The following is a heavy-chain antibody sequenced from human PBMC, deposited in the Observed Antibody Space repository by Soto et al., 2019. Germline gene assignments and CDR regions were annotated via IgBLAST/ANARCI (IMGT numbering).Heavy chain of an antibody. D-gene: IGHD2-2*01. CDR3: ARHDIVVVPALGGAFDI. CDR2: IYYSGST. Sequence: SETLSLTCTVSGGSISSYYWSLIRQPPGKGLEWIGYIYYSGSTNYDPSLKSRVTISVATSKNQFSLKLSSVTAADAAVYYCARHDIVVVPALGGAFDIWGQGTMVTVS. CDR1: GGSISSYY. V-gene: IGHV4-59*08. J-gene: IGHJ3*02.